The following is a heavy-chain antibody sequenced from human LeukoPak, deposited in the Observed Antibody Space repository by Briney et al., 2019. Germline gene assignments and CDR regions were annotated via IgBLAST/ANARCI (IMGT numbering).Heavy chain of an antibody. J-gene: IGHJ5*02. CDR2: IYYSGTT. CDR1: GGSISSNY. Sequence: SETLSLTCTVAGGSISSNYWSWIRQPPGKGLEYIGFIYYSGTTNYNPAPKSRATISVDTSKNQFSLKLTSVTAADTAVYYCARGRYSYDSSGYYYDNWFDPWGQGTLVTVSS. V-gene: IGHV4-59*01. D-gene: IGHD3-22*01. CDR3: ARGRYSYDSSGYYYDNWFDP.